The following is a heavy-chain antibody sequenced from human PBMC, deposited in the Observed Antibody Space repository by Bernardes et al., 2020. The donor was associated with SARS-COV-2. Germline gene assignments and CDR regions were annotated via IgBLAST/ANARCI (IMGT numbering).Heavy chain of an antibody. CDR1: GCTFSSYA. V-gene: IGHV1-69*13. D-gene: IGHD3-22*01. J-gene: IGHJ6*04. CDR3: ARVGKSEIVVVMGGYYYYGIEV. Sequence: SVKVSCKASGCTFSSYAISWVRQAPGQGLEWMGGIIPIFGTANYAQKFQGRVTITADESTSTAYMELSSLRSEDTAVYYCARVGKSEIVVVMGGYYYYGIEVRGTRTTVTAAS. CDR2: IIPIFGTA.